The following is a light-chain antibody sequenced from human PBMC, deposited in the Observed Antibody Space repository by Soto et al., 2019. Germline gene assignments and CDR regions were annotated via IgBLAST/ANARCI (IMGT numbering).Light chain of an antibody. Sequence: EIVLTQSPATLSLSPGERATLSCRASQSVSSYLAWYPQKPCQAPRLIIYDASDRATGVPARFSGSGSGTDFTLTISSLEPEDFAVYFCQQRSNWPTITFGQGTRLEIK. V-gene: IGKV3-11*01. CDR3: QQRSNWPTIT. CDR1: QSVSSY. J-gene: IGKJ5*01. CDR2: DAS.